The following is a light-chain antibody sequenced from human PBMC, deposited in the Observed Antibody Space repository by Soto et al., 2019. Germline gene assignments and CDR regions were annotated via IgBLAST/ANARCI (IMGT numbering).Light chain of an antibody. CDR3: QQYGSSPPIT. CDR2: GAS. CDR1: QSVSSSY. V-gene: IGKV3-20*01. Sequence: EIVLTQSPGTLSLSPGERATLSCRASQSVSSSYLAWYQQKPGQAPRLLIYGASSRATGIPDRFSGSGSATDFTLTISRLEPEDDAVYYCQQYGSSPPITFGQGTRLEIK. J-gene: IGKJ5*01.